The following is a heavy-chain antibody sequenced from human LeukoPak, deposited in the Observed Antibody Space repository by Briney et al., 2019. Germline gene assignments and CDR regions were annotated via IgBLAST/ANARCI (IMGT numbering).Heavy chain of an antibody. CDR2: ISSTGSTI. Sequence: GGSLRLSCAASGFTFSSYEVNWVRQAPGKGLEWVSYISSTGSTIKYADSVKGRFTISRDNAKKSLYLQMNSLRVEDTAVYYCARKTGSTIEYGSEEFDYWGQGTLVTVSS. V-gene: IGHV3-48*03. CDR1: GFTFSSYE. J-gene: IGHJ4*02. D-gene: IGHD3-10*01. CDR3: ARKTGSTIEYGSEEFDY.